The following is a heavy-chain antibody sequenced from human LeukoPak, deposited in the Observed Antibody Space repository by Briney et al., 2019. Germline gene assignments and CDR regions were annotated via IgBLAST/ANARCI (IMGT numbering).Heavy chain of an antibody. Sequence: GGSLRLSCAASGFTFSSYSMNWVRQAPGKGLEWVSSISSSSSYIYYADSVKGRFTISRDNSKNTLYLQMNSLRAEDTAVYYCAKDIEYQLLSADYFDYWGQGTLVTVSS. D-gene: IGHD2-2*01. CDR2: ISSSSSYI. CDR3: AKDIEYQLLSADYFDY. CDR1: GFTFSSYS. J-gene: IGHJ4*02. V-gene: IGHV3-21*04.